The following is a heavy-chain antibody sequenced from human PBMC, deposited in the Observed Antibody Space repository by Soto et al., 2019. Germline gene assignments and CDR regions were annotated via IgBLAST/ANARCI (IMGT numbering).Heavy chain of an antibody. J-gene: IGHJ6*02. V-gene: IGHV4-30-4*01. CDR2: IYYSGST. CDR3: ARLCLPPPTTYYRMDV. Sequence: QVQLQESGPGLVKPSQTLSLTCTVSGGSISSGDYYWSWIRQPPGKGLEWIGYIYYSGSTYYNPYRTSRFTSSVDTSKNQFALKLSSVTAAYTAVYYCARLCLPPPTTYYRMDVWGQGTTVTVSS. CDR1: GGSISSGDYY. D-gene: IGHD1-26*01.